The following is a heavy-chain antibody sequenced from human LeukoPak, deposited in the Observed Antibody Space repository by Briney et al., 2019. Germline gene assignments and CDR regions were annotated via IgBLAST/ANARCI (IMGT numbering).Heavy chain of an antibody. J-gene: IGHJ4*02. V-gene: IGHV1-3*01. D-gene: IGHD3-3*01. Sequence: KFQGRVTITRDTSASTAYMELRSLRSDDTAVYYCARDLKSADFWSGYPYYFDYWGQGTLVTVSS. CDR3: ARDLKSADFWSGYPYYFDY.